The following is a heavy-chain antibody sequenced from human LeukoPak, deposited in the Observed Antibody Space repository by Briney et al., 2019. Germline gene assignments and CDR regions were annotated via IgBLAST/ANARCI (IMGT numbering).Heavy chain of an antibody. CDR1: GGSISSSSYY. CDR2: IYYSGST. D-gene: IGHD1-26*01. Sequence: PSETLSLTCTVSGGSISSSSYYWGWIRQPPGKGLEWIGYIYYSGSTNYNPSLKSRVTISVDTSKNQFSLKLSSVTAADTAVYYCARGYSGSQPDAFDIWGQGTMVTVSS. V-gene: IGHV4-61*05. J-gene: IGHJ3*02. CDR3: ARGYSGSQPDAFDI.